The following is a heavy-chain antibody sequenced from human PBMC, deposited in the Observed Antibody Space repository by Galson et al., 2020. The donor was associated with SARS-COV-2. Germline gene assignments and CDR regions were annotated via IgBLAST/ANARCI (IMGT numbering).Heavy chain of an antibody. Sequence: LSLTCAASGFIFSNDWMHWVRQAPGKGLVWVSRINSDGSITNYADSVKGRFTISRDNAKNTLYLQMNSLSAEDTAVYYCARGSPAAGGHGFDIWGQGTMVTVSS. CDR1: GFIFSNDW. V-gene: IGHV3-74*01. CDR3: ARGSPAAGGHGFDI. D-gene: IGHD6-13*01. CDR2: INSDGSIT. J-gene: IGHJ3*02.